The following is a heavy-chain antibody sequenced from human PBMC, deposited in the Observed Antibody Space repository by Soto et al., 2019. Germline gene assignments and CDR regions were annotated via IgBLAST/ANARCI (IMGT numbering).Heavy chain of an antibody. CDR2: MYNTGST. CDR3: ARDGPHRTHDYYGSGVLYYYYGMDV. V-gene: IGHV4-59*01. J-gene: IGHJ6*02. CDR1: GGSISSYY. Sequence: PSETLSLTCTVSGGSISSYYWSWIRQPPGKGLEWIGYMYNTGSTVYNPSFKSRVTISVDTSKNQFSLKLNSVTAADTAVYYCARDGPHRTHDYYGSGVLYYYYGMDVWGQGTSVPVSS. D-gene: IGHD3-10*01.